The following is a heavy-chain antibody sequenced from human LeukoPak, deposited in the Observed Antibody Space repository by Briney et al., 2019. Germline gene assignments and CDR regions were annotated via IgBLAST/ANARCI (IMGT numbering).Heavy chain of an antibody. J-gene: IGHJ4*02. D-gene: IGHD3-16*02. Sequence: GGSLRLSCAASGFTVSSNHVNWVRQAPGKGLEWVAIVYSNGSAYYADSVKDRFTISTDNSKNTVYLQMNSLRAADTAVYYCAREDPIVYWGQGTLVTVSS. CDR3: AREDPIVY. CDR1: GFTVSSNH. V-gene: IGHV3-66*03. CDR2: VYSNGSA.